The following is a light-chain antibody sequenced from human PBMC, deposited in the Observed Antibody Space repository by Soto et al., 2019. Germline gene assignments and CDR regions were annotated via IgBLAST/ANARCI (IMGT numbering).Light chain of an antibody. J-gene: IGKJ1*01. CDR2: GAS. CDR3: QQTDTIPRT. CDR1: QSIASR. V-gene: IGKV1-39*01. Sequence: DIQMTQSPSSLSASVGDRVTITCRASQSIASRLNWYQQKPGSAPKLLIYGASTLEGGVPSRFSGRGSGTDFTLTVSSLQVEDFATYYCQQTDTIPRTFGQGTKVDVK.